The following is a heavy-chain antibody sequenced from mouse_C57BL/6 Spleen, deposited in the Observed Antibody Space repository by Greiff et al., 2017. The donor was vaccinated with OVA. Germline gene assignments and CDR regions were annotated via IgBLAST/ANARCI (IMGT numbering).Heavy chain of an antibody. CDR3: AIDLGGYYDY. CDR1: GYSITSGYY. D-gene: IGHD2-3*01. J-gene: IGHJ2*01. V-gene: IGHV3-6*01. Sequence: EVKLMESGPGLVKPSQSLSFTCSVTGYSITSGYYWNWIRQFPGNKLEWMGYISYDGSNNYNPSLKNRISITRDTSKNQFFLKLNSVTTEDTATYYCAIDLGGYYDYWGQGTTLTVST. CDR2: ISYDGSN.